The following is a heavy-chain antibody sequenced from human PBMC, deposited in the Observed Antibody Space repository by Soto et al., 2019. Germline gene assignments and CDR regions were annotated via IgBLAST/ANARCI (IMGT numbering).Heavy chain of an antibody. D-gene: IGHD4-17*01. CDR1: GFTFSSYA. CDR2: ISGSGGST. Sequence: GGSLRLSCAASGFTFSSYAMSWVRQAPGKGLEWVSAISGSGGSTYYADSVKGRFTISRDNSKNTLYLQMNSLRAEDTAVYYCAKVHPRGMTTVDRATPADIWGQGTMVTVSS. V-gene: IGHV3-23*01. CDR3: AKVHPRGMTTVDRATPADI. J-gene: IGHJ3*02.